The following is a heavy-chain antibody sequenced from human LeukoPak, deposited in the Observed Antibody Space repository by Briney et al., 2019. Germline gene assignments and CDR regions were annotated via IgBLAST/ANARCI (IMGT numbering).Heavy chain of an antibody. V-gene: IGHV3-23*01. CDR3: ASGREVLDY. CDR1: GFTFSSYA. Sequence: GGSLRLSCAASGFTFSSYAMSWVRQAPGKGLEWVSAINGRGGSTYYADSVKGRFTISRDNAKNTLYLQVNSLRAEDTAVYYCASGREVLDYWGQGTLVTVSS. J-gene: IGHJ4*02. CDR2: INGRGGST. D-gene: IGHD1-26*01.